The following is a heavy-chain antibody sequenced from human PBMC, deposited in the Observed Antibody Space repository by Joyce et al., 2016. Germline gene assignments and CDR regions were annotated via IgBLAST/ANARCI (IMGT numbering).Heavy chain of an antibody. CDR1: GSTFSSSS. CDR2: ISGTSYYI. Sequence: QLVESGGGVVKPGGSLRLSCEASGSTFSSSSMSWFGQAAGKGVECVAAISGTSYYIFHAETVRGRFTVSRDNAKKTLYLQMNSLRAEDSAVFYCARGGISYYYAMDVWGQGTTVTVSS. J-gene: IGHJ6*02. CDR3: ARGGISYYYAMDV. V-gene: IGHV3-21*01. D-gene: IGHD3-16*01.